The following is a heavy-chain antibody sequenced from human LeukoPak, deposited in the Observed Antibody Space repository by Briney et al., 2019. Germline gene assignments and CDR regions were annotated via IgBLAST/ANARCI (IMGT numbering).Heavy chain of an antibody. D-gene: IGHD3-10*01. J-gene: IGHJ6*03. Sequence: QSGGSLRLSCAASGFTFSSYWMSWVRQAPGKGLEWVANIKQDGSEKYYVDSVKGRFTISRDNAKNSLYLQMNSLRAEDTAVYYCARLVRGVRVYYYYMDVWGKGTTVTISS. CDR1: GFTFSSYW. CDR2: IKQDGSEK. CDR3: ARLVRGVRVYYYYMDV. V-gene: IGHV3-7*01.